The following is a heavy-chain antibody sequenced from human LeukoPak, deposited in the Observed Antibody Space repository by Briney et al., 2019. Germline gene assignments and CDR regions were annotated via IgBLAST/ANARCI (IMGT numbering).Heavy chain of an antibody. CDR1: GYSISSGYY. J-gene: IGHJ4*02. CDR2: IYHSGST. Sequence: SETLSLTCTVSGYSISSGYYWGWIRQPPGKGLEWIGSIYHSGSTYHNPSLKSRVTISVDTSKNQFSPKLSSVTAADTAVYYCARLATVTGYWGQGTLVTVSS. V-gene: IGHV4-38-2*02. D-gene: IGHD4-11*01. CDR3: ARLATVTGY.